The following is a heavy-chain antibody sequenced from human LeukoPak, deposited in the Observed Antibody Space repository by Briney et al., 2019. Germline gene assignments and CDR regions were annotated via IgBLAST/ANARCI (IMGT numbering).Heavy chain of an antibody. Sequence: SETLSLTCTVSGGSMSSYYWSWIRQPPGKGLEWIAYIYDSGSTNYNPSLKSRVTMSVDTSKNQFSLKLSSVTAADTAVYYCARVHGSGSYYYNWFDPWGQGTLVTVSS. CDR3: ARVHGSGSYYYNWFDP. D-gene: IGHD3-10*01. V-gene: IGHV4-59*12. CDR1: GGSMSSYY. CDR2: IYDSGST. J-gene: IGHJ5*02.